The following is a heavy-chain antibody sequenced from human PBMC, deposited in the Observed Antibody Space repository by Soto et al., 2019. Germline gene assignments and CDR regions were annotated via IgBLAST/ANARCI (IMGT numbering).Heavy chain of an antibody. V-gene: IGHV4-30-4*01. Sequence: SETLSLTCTVSGGSISSGDYYWSWIRQPPGKGLEWIGYLYYSGSTYYNQSLKSRVTISVDTSKNQFSLKLSSVTAADTAVYYCVRWSYYYDSSDYYHYWSQRTLVTVSS. CDR3: VRWSYYYDSSDYYHY. J-gene: IGHJ4*02. CDR2: LYYSGST. CDR1: GGSISSGDYY. D-gene: IGHD3-22*01.